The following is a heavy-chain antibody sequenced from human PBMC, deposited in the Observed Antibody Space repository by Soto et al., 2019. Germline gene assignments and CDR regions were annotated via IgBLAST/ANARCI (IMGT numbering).Heavy chain of an antibody. D-gene: IGHD6-6*01. Sequence: GASVKVSCKASGGTFSSYAISWVRQAPGQGLEWMGGIIPIFGTANYAQKFQGRVTITADESTSTAYMELSSLRSEDTAVYYCARSPEKGLRLTQAFDPWGQGTLVTVSS. J-gene: IGHJ5*02. CDR1: GGTFSSYA. CDR2: IIPIFGTA. V-gene: IGHV1-69*13. CDR3: ARSPEKGLRLTQAFDP.